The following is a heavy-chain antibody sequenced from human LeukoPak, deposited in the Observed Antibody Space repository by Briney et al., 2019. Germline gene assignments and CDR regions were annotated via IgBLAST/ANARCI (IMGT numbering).Heavy chain of an antibody. CDR2: ISDTGGRT. V-gene: IGHV3-23*01. J-gene: IGHJ6*02. D-gene: IGHD6-13*01. CDR3: PRDGQQLAPHAMDV. Sequence: PGGSLRLSCAVSGITLSNYGMTWVRQAPGKGLEWVAGISDTGGRTNYADSVKGRFTISRDNSKNTVYLQMNSLRAEDTAVYFCPRDGQQLAPHAMDVWGQGTTVTVSS. CDR1: GITLSNYG.